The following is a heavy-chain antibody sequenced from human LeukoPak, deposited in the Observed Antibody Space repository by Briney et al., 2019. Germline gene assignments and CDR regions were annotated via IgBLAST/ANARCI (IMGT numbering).Heavy chain of an antibody. CDR3: ARGTVIAAAGTFDY. CDR2: INPNSGGT. V-gene: IGHV1-2*02. Sequence: APVKVSCKASGYTFTGYYMHWVRQAPGQGLEWMGWINPNSGGTNYAQKFQGRVTMTRDTSISTAYMELSRLRSDDTAVYYCARGTVIAAAGTFDYWGQGTLVTVSS. J-gene: IGHJ4*02. D-gene: IGHD6-13*01. CDR1: GYTFTGYY.